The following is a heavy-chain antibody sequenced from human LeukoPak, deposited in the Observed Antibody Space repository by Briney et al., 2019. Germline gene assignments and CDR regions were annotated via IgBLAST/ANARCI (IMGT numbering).Heavy chain of an antibody. CDR1: GGSFSGYY. J-gene: IGHJ3*02. Sequence: PSETLSLTCAVYGGSFSGYYWSWIRQPPGKGLEWIGEINHSGSTNYNPSLKSRVTISVDTSKNQFSLKLSSVTAADTAVYYCARDAAYDSSCPDRDAFDIWGQGTMVTVSS. CDR3: ARDAAYDSSCPDRDAFDI. D-gene: IGHD3-22*01. CDR2: INHSGST. V-gene: IGHV4-34*01.